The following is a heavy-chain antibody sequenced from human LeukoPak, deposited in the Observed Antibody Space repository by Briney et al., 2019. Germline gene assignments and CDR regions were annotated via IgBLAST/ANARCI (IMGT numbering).Heavy chain of an antibody. D-gene: IGHD3-22*01. CDR2: INHSGST. J-gene: IGHJ1*01. V-gene: IGHV4-34*01. CDR1: GGSFSGYY. CDR3: ARAQRGYSYGKYYDSSGYYYVRYFQH. Sequence: SETLSLTCAVYGGSFSGYYWSWIRQPPGKGLEWIGEINHSGSTNYNPSLKSRVTISVDTSKNQFSLKLSSVTAADTAVYYCARAQRGYSYGKYYDSSGYYYVRYFQHWGQGTLVTVSS.